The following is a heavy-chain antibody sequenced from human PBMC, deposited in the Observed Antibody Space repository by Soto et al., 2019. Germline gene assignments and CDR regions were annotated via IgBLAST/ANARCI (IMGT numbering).Heavy chain of an antibody. J-gene: IGHJ5*02. V-gene: IGHV3-48*02. D-gene: IGHD6-13*01. Sequence: GGSLRLSCAASGFTFSSYSMNWVRQAPGKGLEWVSYISSSSSTIYYADPVKGRFTISRDNAKNSLYLQMNSLRDEDTDVYYFARDSPYSNSWYDLNWFDPWGQGTLVTVSS. CDR2: ISSSSSTI. CDR1: GFTFSSYS. CDR3: ARDSPYSNSWYDLNWFDP.